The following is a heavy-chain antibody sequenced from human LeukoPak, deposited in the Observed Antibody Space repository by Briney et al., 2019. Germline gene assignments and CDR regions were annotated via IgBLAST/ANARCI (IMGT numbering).Heavy chain of an antibody. CDR3: ARAYDSSGYRPNWFDP. V-gene: IGHV4-31*03. CDR2: IYYSGST. Sequence: SQTLSLTCTVSGGSISRGGYYWSWIRQHPGKGLEWIGYIYYSGSTYYNPSLKSRVAISVDTSKNQFSLKLSSVTAADTAVYYCARAYDSSGYRPNWFDPWGQGTLVTVSS. J-gene: IGHJ5*02. CDR1: GGSISRGGYY. D-gene: IGHD3-22*01.